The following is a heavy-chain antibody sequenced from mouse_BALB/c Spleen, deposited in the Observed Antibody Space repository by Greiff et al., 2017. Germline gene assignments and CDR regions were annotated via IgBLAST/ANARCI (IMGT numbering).Heavy chain of an antibody. Sequence: EVQLQQSGAELVKPGASVKLSCTASGFNIKDTYMHWVKQRPEQGLEWIGRIDPANGNTKYDPKFQGKATITADTSSNTAYLQLSSLTSEDTAVYYCARNPFTTVVATDDWGQGTTLTVSS. V-gene: IGHV14-3*02. CDR3: ARNPFTTVVATDD. CDR2: IDPANGNT. J-gene: IGHJ2*01. D-gene: IGHD1-1*01. CDR1: GFNIKDTY.